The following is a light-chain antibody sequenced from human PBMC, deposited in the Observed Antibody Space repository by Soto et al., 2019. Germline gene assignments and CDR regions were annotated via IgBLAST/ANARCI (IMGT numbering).Light chain of an antibody. V-gene: IGKV3-20*01. J-gene: IGKJ5*01. Sequence: EIVLTQSPGTLSLSPGESATLSCRVSQSISTNYLAWYQQKPGQAPRLLIYAASSRLTGIPDRFSDSGSGTDFTLTISRLEPEDFAVYYCQQYGRTFGQGTRLEMK. CDR3: QQYGRT. CDR1: QSISTNY. CDR2: AAS.